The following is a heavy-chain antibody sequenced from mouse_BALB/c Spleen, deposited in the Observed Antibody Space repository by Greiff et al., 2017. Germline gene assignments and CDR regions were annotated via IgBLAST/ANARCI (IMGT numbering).Heavy chain of an antibody. Sequence: QVQLKESGAELVRPGASVTLSCKASGYTFTDYEMHWVKQTPVHGLEWIGAIDPETGGTAYNQKFKGKATLTADKSSSTAYMELRSLTSEDSAVYYCTNLWSEAYWGQGTLVTVSA. V-gene: IGHV1-15*01. J-gene: IGHJ3*01. CDR1: GYTFTDYE. CDR3: TNLWSEAY. CDR2: IDPETGGT. D-gene: IGHD1-1*02.